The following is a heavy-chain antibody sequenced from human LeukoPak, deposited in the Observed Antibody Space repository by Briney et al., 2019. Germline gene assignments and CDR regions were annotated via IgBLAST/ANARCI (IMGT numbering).Heavy chain of an antibody. CDR3: ARADCSGSTCYLRRSWFDP. CDR2: ISTSSRYI. J-gene: IGHJ5*02. Sequence: GGSLRLSCAASGFIFSSYGMHWVRQAPGKGLEWVSSISTSSRYIYYRDSVKGRFTISRDDAKNSLYLQMNSLRVEDTAVYYCARADCSGSTCYLRRSWFDPWGQGTLVTVSS. D-gene: IGHD2-2*01. CDR1: GFIFSSYG. V-gene: IGHV3-21*01.